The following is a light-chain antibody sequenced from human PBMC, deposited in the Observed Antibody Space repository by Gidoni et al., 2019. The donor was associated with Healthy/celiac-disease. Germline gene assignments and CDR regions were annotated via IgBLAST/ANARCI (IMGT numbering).Light chain of an antibody. V-gene: IGLV1-47*01. Sequence: QSVQTQPPSASGTPGQRVTIACSGSSPNIGSNYVYWYQQLPGTAPKLLFYRNNQPPSGVPARFSGSKSGTSASLAISGLRSEDEADYYCAAWDDSLSVVFGGGTKLTVL. CDR3: AAWDDSLSVV. J-gene: IGLJ2*01. CDR1: SPNIGSNY. CDR2: RNN.